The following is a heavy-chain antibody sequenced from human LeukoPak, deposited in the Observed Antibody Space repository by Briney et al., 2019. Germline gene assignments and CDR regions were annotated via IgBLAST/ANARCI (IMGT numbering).Heavy chain of an antibody. V-gene: IGHV4-30-4*01. CDR3: ACVTGLYYFDF. CDR1: GGSIRSGDYY. D-gene: IGHD1-20*01. J-gene: IGHJ4*02. Sequence: SQTLSLTCAVSGGSIRSGDYYWSWARQPPGKGLEWIGHIYYSGNTYYNPSLKSRVAISVDTSKNQFSLKLSSVTAADTAVYYCACVTGLYYFDFWGQGTLVTVAS. CDR2: IYYSGNT.